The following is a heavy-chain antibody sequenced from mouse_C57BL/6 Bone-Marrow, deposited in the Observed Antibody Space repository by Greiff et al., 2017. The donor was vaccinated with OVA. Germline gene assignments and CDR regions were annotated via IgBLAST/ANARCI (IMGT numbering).Heavy chain of an antibody. J-gene: IGHJ2*01. Sequence: QVQLKQPGAELVKPGASVKLSCKASGYTFTSYWMQWVKQRPGQGLEWIGEIDPSDSYTNYNQKFKGKATLTVDTSSSTAYMQLSSLTSEDSAVYYGAREGITTVVAFDYWGQGTTLTVSS. V-gene: IGHV1-50*01. CDR3: AREGITTVVAFDY. CDR1: GYTFTSYW. D-gene: IGHD1-1*01. CDR2: IDPSDSYT.